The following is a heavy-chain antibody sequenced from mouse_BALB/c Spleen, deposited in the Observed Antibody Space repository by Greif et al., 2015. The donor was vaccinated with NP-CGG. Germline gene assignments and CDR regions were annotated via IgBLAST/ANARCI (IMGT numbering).Heavy chain of an antibody. J-gene: IGHJ1*01. CDR3: VRDYRYDDWYFDV. CDR2: IRSKSNNYAT. V-gene: IGHV10-1*02. CDR1: GFTFNTYA. Sequence: EVQRVESGGGLVQPKGSLKLSCAASGFTFNTYAMNWVRQAPGKGLEWVARIRSKSNNYATYYADSVKDRFTISRDDSQSMLYLQMNNLKTEDTAMYSCVRDYRYDDWYFDVWGAGTTVTVSS. D-gene: IGHD2-14*01.